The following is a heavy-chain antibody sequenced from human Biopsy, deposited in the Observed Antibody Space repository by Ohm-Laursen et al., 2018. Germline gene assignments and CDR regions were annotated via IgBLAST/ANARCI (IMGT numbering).Heavy chain of an antibody. J-gene: IGHJ5*02. Sequence: SLRLSCSASGFTFSSFAMTWVRQGPGKGLEWVSTISSAGGSTFYAESVKGRFTISRDNSKNTLYLQMNSVRADDTAIYYCAKGGSITIFGVVINNCFDPWGQGTRVTVSS. CDR1: GFTFSSFA. CDR3: AKGGSITIFGVVINNCFDP. D-gene: IGHD3-3*01. CDR2: ISSAGGST. V-gene: IGHV3-23*01.